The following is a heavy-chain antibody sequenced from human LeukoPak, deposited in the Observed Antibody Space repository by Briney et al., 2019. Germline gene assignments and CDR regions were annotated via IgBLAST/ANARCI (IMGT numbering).Heavy chain of an antibody. J-gene: IGHJ4*02. D-gene: IGHD3-16*01. CDR3: AKDMMEAPGEFLYYFDY. CDR2: ISYDGSNK. V-gene: IGHV3-30*18. Sequence: PGGSLRLSCAASGFTFSSYGIHWVRQAPGKGLEWVAVISYDGSNKYYADSVKGRFTISRDNSKNTLYLQMNSLRAEDTAVYYCAKDMMEAPGEFLYYFDYWGQGTLVTVSS. CDR1: GFTFSSYG.